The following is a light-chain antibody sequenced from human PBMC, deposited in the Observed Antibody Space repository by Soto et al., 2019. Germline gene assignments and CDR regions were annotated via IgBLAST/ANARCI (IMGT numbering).Light chain of an antibody. Sequence: DIQMTQSPSSLSASVVDRFTITFLASQSISTYLNWYQQKPGKAPTLLIYAASSLQSGVPSRFSGSGSGTDFTLTITSLQPEDFAIYYCQQADSFPITFGQGTRLEIK. CDR3: QQADSFPIT. V-gene: IGKV1-39*01. CDR2: AAS. CDR1: QSISTY. J-gene: IGKJ5*01.